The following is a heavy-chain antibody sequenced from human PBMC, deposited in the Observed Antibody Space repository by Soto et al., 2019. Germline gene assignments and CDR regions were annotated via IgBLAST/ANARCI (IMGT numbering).Heavy chain of an antibody. CDR2: IYYTGNT. J-gene: IGHJ4*02. V-gene: IGHV4-31*03. CDR3: ARARSTWNFDF. Sequence: SETLSLTCSVSGGSISTGTYFWSWIRQHPGKGLEWIGYIYYTGNTYYNPSLKSRVSISLDTSKNQFSLKLNSVTAADTAVYYCARARSTWNFDFWGQGTQVTVSS. CDR1: GGSISTGTYF. D-gene: IGHD6-13*01.